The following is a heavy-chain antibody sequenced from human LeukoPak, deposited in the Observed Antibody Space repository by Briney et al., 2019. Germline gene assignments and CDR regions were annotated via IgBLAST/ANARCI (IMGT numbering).Heavy chain of an antibody. CDR2: ISGSGGST. V-gene: IGHV3-23*01. CDR1: GFTFSSYA. D-gene: IGHD3-10*02. Sequence: GGSLRLSCAASGFTFSSYAMSWVRQAPGKGLEWVSDISGSGGSTYYPDSVKGRFTFSRDNYKNFLYLQMSSLRAEARVVYFCASILWLYYYGRGGAFDIWGQGRMVTVSS. J-gene: IGHJ3*02. CDR3: ASILWLYYYGRGGAFDI.